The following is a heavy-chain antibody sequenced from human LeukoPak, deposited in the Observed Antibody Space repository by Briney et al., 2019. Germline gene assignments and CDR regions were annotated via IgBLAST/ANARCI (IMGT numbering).Heavy chain of an antibody. CDR2: ISLTGRT. J-gene: IGHJ3*02. V-gene: IGHV4-4*02. Sequence: SGTLSLTCGVSGGSISSTNWWSWVRQPPGQGLEWIGEISLTGRTNYNPSLNSRVTMSLDESKNQLSLILSSVTAADTAVYYCGRHNRATGAFDMWGQGTLVTVSS. CDR3: GRHNRATGAFDM. CDR1: GGSISSTNW. D-gene: IGHD1-14*01.